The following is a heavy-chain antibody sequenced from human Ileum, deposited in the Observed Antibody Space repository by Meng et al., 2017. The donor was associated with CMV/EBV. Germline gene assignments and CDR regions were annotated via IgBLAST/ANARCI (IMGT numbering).Heavy chain of an antibody. CDR2: IYYNGSV. CDR1: GGDSSSRPYY. Sequence: TVSGGDSSSRPYYWEWIRQPPGKGLEWIGRIYYNGSVYYNPSLRSRVTISVDTSKNQFSLKMSSMTAADTAVYYCARRYSGSSYDYWGQGTLVTVSS. V-gene: IGHV4-39*07. D-gene: IGHD1-26*01. CDR3: ARRYSGSSYDY. J-gene: IGHJ4*02.